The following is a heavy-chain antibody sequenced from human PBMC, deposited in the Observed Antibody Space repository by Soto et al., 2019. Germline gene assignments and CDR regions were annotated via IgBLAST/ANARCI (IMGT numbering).Heavy chain of an antibody. V-gene: IGHV3-23*01. J-gene: IGHJ6*02. CDR1: GFTFSSYA. CDR3: ARDLWGYCGTDCYPLDV. D-gene: IGHD2-21*02. Sequence: GGSLRLSCAASGFTFSSYAMSWVRQAPGKGLEWVSAISGSGGSTYYADSVKGRFTISRDNSKNTLYLQMNSLRAEDTAVYYCARDLWGYCGTDCYPLDVWGQGTTVTVPS. CDR2: ISGSGGST.